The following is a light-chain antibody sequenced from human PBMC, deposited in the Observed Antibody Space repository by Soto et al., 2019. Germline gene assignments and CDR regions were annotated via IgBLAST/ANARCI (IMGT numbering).Light chain of an antibody. CDR2: DFI. CDR1: SSDVGTYNY. CDR3: CSYTTSSTYV. V-gene: IGLV2-8*01. Sequence: QSVLTQPPSASGSPGQTVAISCTGTSSDVGTYNYVSWYQQHPGKAPKLMIYDFIQRPSGVPARFSGPKSGNTASLTVSGLQPEDEADYYCCSYTTSSTYVFGTGTKLTVL. J-gene: IGLJ1*01.